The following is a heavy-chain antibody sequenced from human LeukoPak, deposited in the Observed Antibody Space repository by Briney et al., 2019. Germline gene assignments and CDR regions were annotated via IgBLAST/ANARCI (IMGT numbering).Heavy chain of an antibody. Sequence: SETLSLTCTVSGGSISSSSYYWGWIRQPPGKGLEWIGSIYHSGRTYYNPSLKSRVTISVDTSKNQFSLKLSSVTAADTAVYYCARDRRSSSSTYYYYMDVWGKGTTVTVSS. CDR3: ARDRRSSSSTYYYYMDV. CDR1: GGSISSSSYY. J-gene: IGHJ6*03. V-gene: IGHV4-39*07. CDR2: IYHSGRT. D-gene: IGHD6-13*01.